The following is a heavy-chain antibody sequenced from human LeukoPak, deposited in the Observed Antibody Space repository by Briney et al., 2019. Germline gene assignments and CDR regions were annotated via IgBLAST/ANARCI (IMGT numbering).Heavy chain of an antibody. Sequence: SETLSLTCTVSGGSISSSSYYWGWIRQPPGKGLDWIGSIYYSGSTYYNPSLKSRVTISIDTSKNQFSLKLSSVTAADTAVYYCARFRTLTTHFDYWGQGTLVTVSS. CDR2: IYYSGST. V-gene: IGHV4-39*01. CDR1: GGSISSSSYY. CDR3: ARFRTLTTHFDY. J-gene: IGHJ4*02. D-gene: IGHD4-11*01.